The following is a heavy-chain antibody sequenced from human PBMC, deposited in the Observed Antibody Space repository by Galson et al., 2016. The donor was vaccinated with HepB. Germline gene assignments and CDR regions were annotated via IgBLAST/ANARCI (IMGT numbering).Heavy chain of an antibody. V-gene: IGHV4-39*01. CDR2: IYYTGST. J-gene: IGHJ6*02. Sequence: SETLSLTCTVSGGSISSSIYYWGWIRQPPGKGLEWIGSIYYTGSTYYSPSLKSRVTISADTSKNQFSLKLRSVTAADTAVYYCASRSSTFYFYGMDVWGQGTTVTVSS. CDR3: ASRSSTFYFYGMDV. D-gene: IGHD6-13*01. CDR1: GGSISSSIYY.